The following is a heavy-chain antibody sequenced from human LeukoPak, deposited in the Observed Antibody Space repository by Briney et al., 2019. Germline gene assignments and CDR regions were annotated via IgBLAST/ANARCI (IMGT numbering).Heavy chain of an antibody. CDR3: ARDTSGSYYSHAFDI. V-gene: IGHV3-21*01. D-gene: IGHD1-26*01. J-gene: IGHJ3*02. CDR2: ISSSSSYI. Sequence: GGSLRLSCAASGFTFSSYSMNWVRQAPGKGLEWVSPISSSSSYIYYADSVKGRFTISRDNAKNSLYLQMNSLRAEDTAVYYCARDTSGSYYSHAFDIWGQGTMVTVSS. CDR1: GFTFSSYS.